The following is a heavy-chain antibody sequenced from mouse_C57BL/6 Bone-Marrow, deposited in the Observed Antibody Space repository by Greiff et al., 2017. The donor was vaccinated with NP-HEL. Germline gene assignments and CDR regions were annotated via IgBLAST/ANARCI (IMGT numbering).Heavy chain of an antibody. D-gene: IGHD1-1*01. V-gene: IGHV5-16*01. CDR2: INYDGSST. Sequence: DVKLVESEGGLVQPGSSMKLSCTASGFTFSDYYMAWVRQVPEKGLEWVANINYDGSSTYYLDSLKSRFIISRDNAKNILYLQMSSLKSEDTATYYCAREAPITTVVARGYFDVWGTGTTVTVSS. CDR3: AREAPITTVVARGYFDV. CDR1: GFTFSDYY. J-gene: IGHJ1*03.